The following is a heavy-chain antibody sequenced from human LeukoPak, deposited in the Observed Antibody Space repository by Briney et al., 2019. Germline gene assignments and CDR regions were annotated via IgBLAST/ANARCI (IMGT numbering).Heavy chain of an antibody. D-gene: IGHD1-1*01. J-gene: IGHJ3*02. Sequence: SVKVSCKASGGTFSSYAISWVRQAPGRGLEWMGRIIPILGIANYAQKFQGRVTITADKSTSTAYMELSSLRSEDTAVYYCASQLTTTGAFDIWGQGTMVTVSS. CDR1: GGTFSSYA. V-gene: IGHV1-69*04. CDR2: IIPILGIA. CDR3: ASQLTTTGAFDI.